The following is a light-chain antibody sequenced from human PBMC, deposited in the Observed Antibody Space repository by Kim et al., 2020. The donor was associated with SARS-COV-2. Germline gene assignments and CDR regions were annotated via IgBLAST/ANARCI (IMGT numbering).Light chain of an antibody. CDR1: SNNVGNEG. Sequence: QAGLTQSPSVSKGLRQTVTLTCTGNSNNVGNEGAAWLQQHEGHPPKLLSNRNNDRPSGISERFSASRSGITASLTITGLQPEDEADYYCAAWDSSITAWVFGGGTQLTVL. CDR2: RNN. V-gene: IGLV10-54*04. J-gene: IGLJ3*02. CDR3: AAWDSSITAWV.